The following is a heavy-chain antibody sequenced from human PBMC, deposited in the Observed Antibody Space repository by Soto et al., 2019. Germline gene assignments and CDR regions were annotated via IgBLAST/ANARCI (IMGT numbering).Heavy chain of an antibody. CDR2: ISGSSGST. Sequence: GALRLSCAASGFTFNSYAMSWVRQAPGKGLEWVSAISGSSGSTYYADSVQGRFTISRDNSKNTLYLQMNSLRAEDTAVYYCARDGEGYDTSEYYFDYWGQGTLVTVSS. CDR3: ARDGEGYDTSEYYFDY. V-gene: IGHV3-23*01. J-gene: IGHJ4*02. D-gene: IGHD3-22*01. CDR1: GFTFNSYA.